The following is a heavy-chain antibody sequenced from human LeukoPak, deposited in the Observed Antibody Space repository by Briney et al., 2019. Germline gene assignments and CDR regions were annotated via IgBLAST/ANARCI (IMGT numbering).Heavy chain of an antibody. CDR3: AKGGFGSSGWYAVRPKQPHFDY. Sequence: GGSLRLSCAASGFTFSSYGMSWVRQAPGKGLEWVSAISGSGGSTYYADSVKGRFTISRDNSKNTLYLQMNSLRAEDTAVYYCAKGGFGSSGWYAVRPKQPHFDYWGQGTLVTVSS. D-gene: IGHD6-19*01. V-gene: IGHV3-23*01. CDR2: ISGSGGST. CDR1: GFTFSSYG. J-gene: IGHJ4*02.